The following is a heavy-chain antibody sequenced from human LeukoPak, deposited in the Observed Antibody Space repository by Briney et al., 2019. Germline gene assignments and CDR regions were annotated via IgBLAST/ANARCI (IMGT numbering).Heavy chain of an antibody. CDR3: AREVHYYDSSGYYLGY. Sequence: GGSLRLSCAASGFTFSSYAMHWVRQAPGKGLEWVAVISYDGSNKYYADSVKGRFTISRDNSKNTLYLQMNSLRAEDTAVYYCAREVHYYDSSGYYLGYWGQGTLVTVSS. J-gene: IGHJ4*02. CDR1: GFTFSSYA. V-gene: IGHV3-30-3*01. D-gene: IGHD3-22*01. CDR2: ISYDGSNK.